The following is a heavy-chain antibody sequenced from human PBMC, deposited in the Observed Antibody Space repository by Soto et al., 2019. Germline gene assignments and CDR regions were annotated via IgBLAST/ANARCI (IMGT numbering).Heavy chain of an antibody. J-gene: IGHJ4*02. CDR3: ARGGDTSGSWPRY. D-gene: IGHD3-22*01. CDR2: ISSSSSYI. V-gene: IGHV3-21*01. Sequence: EVQLVESGGGLVNPGGSLRLSCAASGFTFTSYSMNWVRQAPGKGLEWVSSISSSSSYIYYADSVKGRFTISRDDAKNSLSLQMSSLRVEDTAVYYCARGGDTSGSWPRYWGQGTLVTVSS. CDR1: GFTFTSYS.